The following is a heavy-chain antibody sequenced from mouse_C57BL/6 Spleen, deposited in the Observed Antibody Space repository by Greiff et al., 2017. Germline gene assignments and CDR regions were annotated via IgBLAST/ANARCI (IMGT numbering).Heavy chain of an antibody. CDR2: INPSSGYT. D-gene: IGHD1-1*01. J-gene: IGHJ2*01. Sequence: QVQLQQSGAELARPGASVKMSCKASGYTFTSYTMHWVKQRPGQGLEWIGYINPSSGYTKYNQKFKDKATLTADNASSTAYLQLSSLTSEDAAVYYCARRGVSTTVVAAGYFDDWGKGTTLTVSS. CDR1: GYTFTSYT. CDR3: ARRGVSTTVVAAGYFDD. V-gene: IGHV1-4*01.